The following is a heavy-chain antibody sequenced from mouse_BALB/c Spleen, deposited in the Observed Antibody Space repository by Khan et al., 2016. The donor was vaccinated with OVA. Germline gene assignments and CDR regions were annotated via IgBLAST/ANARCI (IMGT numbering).Heavy chain of an antibody. CDR2: INPSTGYT. J-gene: IGHJ4*01. CDR1: GYTFTSYW. V-gene: IGHV1-7*01. Sequence: QVQLQQSGAELAKPGASVKMSCKASGYTFTSYWMHWVKQRPGQGLEWIGYINPSTGYTEYNQKFKDKATLTTDESSSTAYMQLSSLTSEDSAVHSCAASILFYYTLDYCGQGTSVTVSS. D-gene: IGHD6-1*01. CDR3: AASILFYYTLDY.